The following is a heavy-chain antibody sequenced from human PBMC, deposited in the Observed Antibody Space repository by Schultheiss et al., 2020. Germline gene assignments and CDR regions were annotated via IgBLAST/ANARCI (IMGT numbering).Heavy chain of an antibody. CDR1: GFTFSSYS. D-gene: IGHD6-19*01. V-gene: IGHV3-21*01. J-gene: IGHJ4*02. CDR2: ISSSSSYI. Sequence: GESLKISCAASGFTFSSYSMNWVRQAPGKGLEWVSSISSSSSYIYYADSVKGRFTISRDNAKNSLYLQMNSLRAEDTAVYYCARDKRGKSAVAGGDYWGQGTLVTVSS. CDR3: ARDKRGKSAVAGGDY.